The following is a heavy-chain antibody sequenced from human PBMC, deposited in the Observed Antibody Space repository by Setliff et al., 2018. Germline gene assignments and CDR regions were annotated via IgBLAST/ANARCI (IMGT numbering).Heavy chain of an antibody. V-gene: IGHV4-61*02. CDR2: IYVSTGST. Sequence: KTSETLSLTCTVSGDSISSGIYHWSWIRQSAGKGLEWIGRIYVSTGSTNYSPSLTSRVSISVYRSKNQFSLNLTSVTAADTAVYYCARAGFELGQYNWFDPWGQGTLVTVSS. CDR3: ARAGFELGQYNWFDP. J-gene: IGHJ5*02. CDR1: GDSISSGIYH. D-gene: IGHD3-3*02.